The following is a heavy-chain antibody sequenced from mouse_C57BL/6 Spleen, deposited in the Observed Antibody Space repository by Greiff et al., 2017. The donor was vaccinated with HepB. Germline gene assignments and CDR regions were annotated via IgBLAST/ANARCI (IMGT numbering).Heavy chain of an antibody. CDR3: ARDAHLLNYAMDY. Sequence: EVQVVESGGGLVQSGRSLRLSCATSGFTFSDFYMEWVRQAPGKGLEWIAASRNKANDDTTEYSASVKGRFIVSRDTSQSILYLQMNALRAEDTAIYYCARDAHLLNYAMDYWGQGTSVTVSS. CDR2: SRNKANDDTT. D-gene: IGHD2-1*01. V-gene: IGHV7-1*01. J-gene: IGHJ4*01. CDR1: GFTFSDFY.